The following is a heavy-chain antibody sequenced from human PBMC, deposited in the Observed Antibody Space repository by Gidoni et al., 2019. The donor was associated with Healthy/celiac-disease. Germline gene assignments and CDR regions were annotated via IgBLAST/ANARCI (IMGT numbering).Heavy chain of an antibody. V-gene: IGHV3-15*01. D-gene: IGHD2-2*01. CDR2: SKSKTDGGTR. CDR3: TTATPVDIVVVPAAMPGAFDI. CDR1: GCTFCNAW. J-gene: IGHJ3*02. Sequence: EVQLVESGGGLVKPGGSLRLSGAASGCTFCNAWLRWVRPAPGKGLGRVVRSKSKTDGGTRDYASPVKVRVTISSADSKNTLYLQMNMMSTEDTAVYYCTTATPVDIVVVPAAMPGAFDIWGQGTMVTVSS.